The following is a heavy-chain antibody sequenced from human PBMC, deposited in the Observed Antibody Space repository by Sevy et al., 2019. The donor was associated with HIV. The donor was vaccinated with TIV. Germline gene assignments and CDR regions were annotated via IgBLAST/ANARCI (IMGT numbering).Heavy chain of an antibody. D-gene: IGHD3-10*01. CDR2: INSDGSST. CDR1: GFTFSSYW. Sequence: GWSLRLSCAASGFTFSSYWMHWVRQAPGKGLVWVSRINSDGSSTSYADSVKGRFTISRDNAKNTLYLQMNSLRAEDTAVYYCARPYLYYYGSGSYDDSYNWFDPWGQGTLVTVSS. J-gene: IGHJ5*02. CDR3: ARPYLYYYGSGSYDDSYNWFDP. V-gene: IGHV3-74*01.